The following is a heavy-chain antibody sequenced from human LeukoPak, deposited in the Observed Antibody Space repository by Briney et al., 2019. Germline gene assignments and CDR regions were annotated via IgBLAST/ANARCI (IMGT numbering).Heavy chain of an antibody. D-gene: IGHD1-1*01. V-gene: IGHV1-2*02. Sequence: GASVTVSCKTSGYMVSDYYMHWVRQAPGQGLEWMGWLRGDTGDTDSPQKFKGRVTMTRDTATNTAYMQLSRLTYDDTAIYFSARVRDNACDYWGQGTLVTVSS. CDR1: GYMVSDYY. J-gene: IGHJ4*02. CDR3: ARVRDNACDY. CDR2: LRGDTGDT.